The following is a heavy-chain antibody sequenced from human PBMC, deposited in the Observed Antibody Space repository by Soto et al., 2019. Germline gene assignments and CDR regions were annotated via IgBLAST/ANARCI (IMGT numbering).Heavy chain of an antibody. Sequence: SVKVSCKASGGTFSSYAISWVRQAPGQGLEWMGGIIPIFGTANYAQKFQGRVTITADESTSTAYMELSSLRSEDTAVYYCARDPSAYYDSSGPYYYYGMDVWGQGTTVTVSS. D-gene: IGHD3-22*01. J-gene: IGHJ6*02. V-gene: IGHV1-69*13. CDR1: GGTFSSYA. CDR3: ARDPSAYYDSSGPYYYYGMDV. CDR2: IIPIFGTA.